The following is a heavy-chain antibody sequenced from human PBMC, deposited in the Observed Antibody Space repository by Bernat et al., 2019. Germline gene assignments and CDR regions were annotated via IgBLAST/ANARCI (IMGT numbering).Heavy chain of an antibody. D-gene: IGHD1-1*01. CDR3: VRGGGWGNDAGFDP. CDR1: GFTFSNYA. CDR2: INSDGSST. J-gene: IGHJ5*02. Sequence: EVQLLESGGGLVPPGGSVRLSCTASGFTFSNYAMGWVRQAPGKGLVWVSRINSDGSSTSYADSVKGRFTVSRDNAKNTLYLQMNSLRAEDTAVYYCVRGGGWGNDAGFDPWGQGTLVTVSS. V-gene: IGHV3-74*02.